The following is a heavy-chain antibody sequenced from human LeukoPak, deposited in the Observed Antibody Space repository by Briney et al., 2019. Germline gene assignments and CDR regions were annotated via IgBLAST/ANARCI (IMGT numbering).Heavy chain of an antibody. CDR1: GFTFSSYW. Sequence: PGGSLRLSCAASGFTFSSYWMSWVRQAPGKGLEWVANIKQDGSEKYYVDSVKGRFTISRDNAKNSLYPQMNSLRAEDTAVYYCARDGWRAYWYFDLWGRGTLVTVSS. V-gene: IGHV3-7*01. CDR3: ARDGWRAYWYFDL. J-gene: IGHJ2*01. CDR2: IKQDGSEK. D-gene: IGHD2-15*01.